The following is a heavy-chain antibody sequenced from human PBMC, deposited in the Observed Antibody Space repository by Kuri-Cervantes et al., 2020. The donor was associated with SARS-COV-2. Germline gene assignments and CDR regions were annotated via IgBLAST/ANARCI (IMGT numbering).Heavy chain of an antibody. CDR1: GGSFSGYY. J-gene: IGHJ6*02. V-gene: IGHV4-34*01. D-gene: IGHD3-10*01. CDR2: INHSGST. CDR3: ARTNRGRYYYYYGMDV. Sequence: SETLSLTCAVYGGSFSGYYWSWIRQPPGKGLEWIGEINHSGSTNYNPSLKGRVTISVDTSKNQFSLKLSSVTAADTAVYYCARTNRGRYYYYYGMDVWGQGTTVTVSS.